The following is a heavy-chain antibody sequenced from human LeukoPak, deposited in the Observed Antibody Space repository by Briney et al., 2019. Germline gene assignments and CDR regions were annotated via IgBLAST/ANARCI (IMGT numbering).Heavy chain of an antibody. CDR1: GFTFSSYG. J-gene: IGHJ6*03. CDR2: IRYDGSNK. D-gene: IGHD3-10*01. CDR3: AKEGVWFGDYYYMDV. Sequence: PGGSLRLSCAASGFTFSSYGMHWVRQAPGKGLEWVAFIRYDGSNKYYANSVKGRFTISRDNSKNTLYLQMNCLRAKDTAVYYCAKEGVWFGDYYYMDVWGKGTTVTVSS. V-gene: IGHV3-30*02.